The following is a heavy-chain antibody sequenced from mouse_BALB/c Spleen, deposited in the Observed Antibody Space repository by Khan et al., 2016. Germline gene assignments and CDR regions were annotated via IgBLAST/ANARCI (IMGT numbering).Heavy chain of an antibody. J-gene: IGHJ1*01. Sequence: VQLQESGPGLVAPSQSLSITCTVSGFSLTGYGVNWVRQPPGKGLEWLGMIWGDGSTDYNSALKSRLSISKDNSKSQVFLKMNSLQTDDTARYYCAIDPAYGSRRRWYFDVWGAGTTVTVSS. CDR3: AIDPAYGSRRRWYFDV. CDR2: IWGDGST. V-gene: IGHV2-6-7*01. D-gene: IGHD1-1*01. CDR1: GFSLTGYG.